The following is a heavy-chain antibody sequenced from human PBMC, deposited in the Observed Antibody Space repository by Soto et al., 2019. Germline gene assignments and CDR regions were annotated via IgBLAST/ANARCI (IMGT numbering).Heavy chain of an antibody. V-gene: IGHV2-5*02. D-gene: IGHD6-19*01. CDR1: GFSLSTSGVG. J-gene: IGHJ3*02. CDR3: AHWRLAKLGYSSGFNSKTDAVGI. CDR2: IYWDDDK. Sequence: QITLKESGPPLVKPTQTLTLTCTFSGFSLSTSGVGVGWIRQPPGKALERLALIYWDDDKRYSPSLKSRLTIPNDTSKTQVVLTNTNIHPGDTATYYCAHWRLAKLGYSSGFNSKTDAVGIWGEGRMVAVSS.